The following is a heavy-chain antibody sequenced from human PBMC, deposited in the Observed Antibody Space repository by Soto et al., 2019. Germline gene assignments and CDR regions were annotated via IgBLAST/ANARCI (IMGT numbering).Heavy chain of an antibody. J-gene: IGHJ4*02. D-gene: IGHD3-9*01. CDR2: IYYTGTT. CDR3: ARVKDYYISIDS. CDR1: GGSISSGGYY. Sequence: PSETLSLTCTVSGGSISSGGYYWSWIRQNPGKGLEWIGYIYYTGTTDYNPSLKSRVTISVDTPKNQFSLKLYSVTAADTAVYYCARVKDYYISIDSGGQGTLVTVSS. V-gene: IGHV4-31*03.